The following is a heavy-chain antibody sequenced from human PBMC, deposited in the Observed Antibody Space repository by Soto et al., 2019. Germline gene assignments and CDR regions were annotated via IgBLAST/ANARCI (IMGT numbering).Heavy chain of an antibody. CDR1: GYTFTGYY. CDR3: ARDARKIYDSSGYYFDY. Sequence: ASVKVSCKASGYTFTGYYMHWVRRAPGQGLEWMGWINPNSGGTNHAQKFQGRVTMTRDTSISTAYMELSRLRSDDTAVYYCARDARKIYDSSGYYFDYWGQGTLVTVSS. D-gene: IGHD3-22*01. CDR2: INPNSGGT. J-gene: IGHJ4*02. V-gene: IGHV1-2*02.